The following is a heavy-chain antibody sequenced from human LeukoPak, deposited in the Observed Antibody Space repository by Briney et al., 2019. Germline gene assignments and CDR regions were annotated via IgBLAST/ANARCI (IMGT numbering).Heavy chain of an antibody. CDR3: ARSNYDSTTFYYHLDL. Sequence: GGSLRLSCAASGFAFSSYWMHWVRQAPGKGPVWVSRVDVHGQGTAYADSVKGRFTISRDNAKNTLSLQMNSLSAEDTAVYYCARSNYDSTTFYYHLDLWGQGTLVTVSS. V-gene: IGHV3-74*01. J-gene: IGHJ5*02. CDR2: VDVHGQGT. D-gene: IGHD2/OR15-2a*01. CDR1: GFAFSSYW.